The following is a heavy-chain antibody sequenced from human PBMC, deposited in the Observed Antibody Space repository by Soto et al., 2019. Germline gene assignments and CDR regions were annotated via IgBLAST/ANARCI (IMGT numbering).Heavy chain of an antibody. D-gene: IGHD2-2*01. J-gene: IGHJ3*02. Sequence: SETLSLTCTVSGGSISSGGYYWSWIRQHPGKGLEWIGYIYYSGSTYYNPSLKSRVTISVDTSKNQFPLKLSSVTAADTAVYYCASRGPLVEWHAFDIWGQRTMVTVSS. CDR3: ASRGPLVEWHAFDI. CDR2: IYYSGST. V-gene: IGHV4-31*03. CDR1: GGSISSGGYY.